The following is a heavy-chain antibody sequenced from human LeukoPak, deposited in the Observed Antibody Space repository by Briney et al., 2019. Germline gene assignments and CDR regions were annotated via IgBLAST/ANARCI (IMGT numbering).Heavy chain of an antibody. Sequence: PGGSLRLSCAASGFTFSTFWMHWVRQAPGKGLVWVSGINSDGSSTTYADSVKGRFTISRDNAKNSLYLQMNSLRDEDTAVYYCAQKGGADNWGQGTLVTVSS. CDR3: AQKGGADN. J-gene: IGHJ4*02. CDR1: GFTFSTFW. V-gene: IGHV3-74*03. D-gene: IGHD2-15*01. CDR2: INSDGSST.